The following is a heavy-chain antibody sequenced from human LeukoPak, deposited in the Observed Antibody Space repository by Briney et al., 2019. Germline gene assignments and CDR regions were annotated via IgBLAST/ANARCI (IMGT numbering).Heavy chain of an antibody. CDR3: ARENYYGSGSSPGEFDY. V-gene: IGHV3-30*04. D-gene: IGHD3-10*01. Sequence: GGSLRLSCAASGFTFSSYAMHWVRQAPGKGLEWVAVISYDGSNKYYADSVKGRFTISRDNSKNTLYLQMHSLRVEDTAVYYCARENYYGSGSSPGEFDYWGQGTLVTVSS. CDR2: ISYDGSNK. CDR1: GFTFSSYA. J-gene: IGHJ4*02.